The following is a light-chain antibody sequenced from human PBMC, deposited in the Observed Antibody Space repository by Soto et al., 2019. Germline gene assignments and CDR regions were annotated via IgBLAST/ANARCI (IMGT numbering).Light chain of an antibody. J-gene: IGLJ2*01. Sequence: QSALTQPASVSGSPGQSITISCTGTSSDVGSYNLVSWYQQHPGKAPKLMIYEVSKRPSGVSNRFSGSKSGNTASLTISGLQAEDEADYYCCSYAGSSTHVVFGGGTQRAVL. V-gene: IGLV2-23*02. CDR1: SSDVGSYNL. CDR3: CSYAGSSTHVV. CDR2: EVS.